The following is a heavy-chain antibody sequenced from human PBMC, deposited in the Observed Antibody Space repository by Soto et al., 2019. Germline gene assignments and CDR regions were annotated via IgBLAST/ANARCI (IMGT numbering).Heavy chain of an antibody. D-gene: IGHD4-17*01. CDR3: AREVIPMTTDWYFDL. CDR2: IYDSGST. Sequence: QLQLRESGPGLVKPSETLSLPCTVSGGSISGGVGGLYYWSWIRQPPGKGLEWIGYIYDSGSTYYNPSLKTRVTIPVDTSKNQFSLRLSSVPAADTAVYYCAREVIPMTTDWYFDLWGRGTLVTVSS. V-gene: IGHV4-30-4*01. CDR1: GGSISGGVGGLYY. J-gene: IGHJ2*01.